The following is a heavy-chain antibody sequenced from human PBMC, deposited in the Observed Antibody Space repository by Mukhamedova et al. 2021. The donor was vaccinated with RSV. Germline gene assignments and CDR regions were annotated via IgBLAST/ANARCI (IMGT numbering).Heavy chain of an antibody. J-gene: IGHJ5*02. CDR3: AKAQYSSGGYNWFDP. Sequence: YADSVKGRFTISRDNSKNTLYLQMNSLRAEDTAVYYCAKAQYSSGGYNWFDPWGQGTRVTVSS. D-gene: IGHD6-19*01. V-gene: IGHV3-23*01.